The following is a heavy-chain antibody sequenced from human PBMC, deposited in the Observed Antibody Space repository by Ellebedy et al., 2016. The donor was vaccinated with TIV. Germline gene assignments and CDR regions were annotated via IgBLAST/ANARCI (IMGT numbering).Heavy chain of an antibody. CDR2: VSSSGDTT. CDR1: GLTFSSHA. CDR3: SFKGVATRVY. Sequence: GESLKISCAASGLTFSSHAMSWVRQAPGKGLEGVSAVSSSGDTTYYADSVKGRFTISRDNSKNTLYLQMSSLRAEDTAVYYCSFKGVATRVYWGQGTLVTVSS. J-gene: IGHJ4*02. D-gene: IGHD4-23*01. V-gene: IGHV3-23*01.